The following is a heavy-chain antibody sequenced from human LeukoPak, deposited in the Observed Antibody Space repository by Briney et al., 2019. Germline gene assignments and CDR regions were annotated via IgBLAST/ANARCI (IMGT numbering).Heavy chain of an antibody. J-gene: IGHJ6*02. V-gene: IGHV3-9*01. CDR1: GFTFSSYG. Sequence: GRSLRLSCAASGFTFSSYGMHWVRQAPGKGLEWVSGISWNSGSIGYADSVKGRFTISRDNAKNSLYLQMNSLRAEDTAVYYCGGYYGMDVWGQGTTVTVSS. CDR3: GGYYGMDV. CDR2: ISWNSGSI.